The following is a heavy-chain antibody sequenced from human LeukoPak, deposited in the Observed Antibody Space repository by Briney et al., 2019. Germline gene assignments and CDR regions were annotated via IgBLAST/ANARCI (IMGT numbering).Heavy chain of an antibody. D-gene: IGHD6-19*01. CDR3: ARGPSHIAVTSYYYYYYMDL. CDR2: IIPIFGTA. CDR1: GGTFSNYA. J-gene: IGHJ6*03. V-gene: IGHV1-69*13. Sequence: GASVKVSCKASGGTFSNYAISWVRQAHGQGLGWVGGIIPIFGTANYAQKFQGRVTITADESTSTAYMELSSLRSEDTAVYYCARGPSHIAVTSYYYYYYMDLWGKGTTVTVSS.